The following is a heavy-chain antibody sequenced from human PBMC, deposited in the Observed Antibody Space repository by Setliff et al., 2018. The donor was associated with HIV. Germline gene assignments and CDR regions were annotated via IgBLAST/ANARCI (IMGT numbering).Heavy chain of an antibody. V-gene: IGHV4-61*01. D-gene: IGHD4-17*01. CDR3: ARIYDYGSYYFDY. Sequence: PSETLSLTCTVSGASFIRSRYYWSWVRQPPGKGLEWIGYIYYSGSTNYNPSLKSRVTMSVDTFKNQFSLKLSSVTAADTAVYYCARIYDYGSYYFDYWGQGTLVTVSS. CDR1: GASFIRSRYY. J-gene: IGHJ4*02. CDR2: IYYSGST.